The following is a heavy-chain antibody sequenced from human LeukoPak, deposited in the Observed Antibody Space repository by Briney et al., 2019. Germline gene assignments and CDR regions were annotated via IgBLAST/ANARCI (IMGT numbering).Heavy chain of an antibody. J-gene: IGHJ6*02. CDR3: ARDGYSNAMDV. CDR1: GFTFSRNW. Sequence: GGSLRLSCAASGFTFSRNWMSWVRQAPGKGLEWVANIKYDGSEKYYVDFVKGRFTFSRDNAKNSLYLQMNSLRVEDTAVYYCARDGYSNAMDVWGQGTTVTVSS. CDR2: IKYDGSEK. V-gene: IGHV3-7*04.